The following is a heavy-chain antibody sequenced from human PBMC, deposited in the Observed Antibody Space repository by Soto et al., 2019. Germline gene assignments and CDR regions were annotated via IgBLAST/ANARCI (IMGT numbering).Heavy chain of an antibody. J-gene: IGHJ4*02. Sequence: PSETLSLTCAVSGYSMSSSNWWGWIRQPPGKGLEWIGYIYYSGSTSYNPSLKSRLTISVDTSKNQFSLKLSSVTAADTAVYYCARGVIHWGQGTLVTVSS. CDR2: IYYSGST. V-gene: IGHV4-28*03. CDR3: ARGVIH. CDR1: GYSMSSSNW. D-gene: IGHD3-16*02.